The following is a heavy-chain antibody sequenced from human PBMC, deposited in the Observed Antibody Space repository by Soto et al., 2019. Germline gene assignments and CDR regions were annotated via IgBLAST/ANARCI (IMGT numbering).Heavy chain of an antibody. V-gene: IGHV4-59*01. J-gene: IGHJ4*02. CDR1: GVSITSYF. CDR2: ISFSGAT. CDR3: ARGRRDGYKRYFEF. Sequence: PSETLSLTCTVSGVSITSYFWSWIRQTPGKGLDWIGSISFSGATYSNPSLKGRAALSVGTSENHLSLTLNSVTSADTAVYFCARGRRDGYKRYFEFWGQGSQVTVSS. D-gene: IGHD5-12*01.